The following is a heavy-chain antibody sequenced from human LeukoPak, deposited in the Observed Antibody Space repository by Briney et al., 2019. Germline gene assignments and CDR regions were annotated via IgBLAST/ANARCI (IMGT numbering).Heavy chain of an antibody. J-gene: IGHJ3*02. CDR2: IYSGGST. Sequence: GGSLRLSCAASGFTVSSNYMSWVRQAPGKGLEWVSVIYSGGSTYYADSVKGRFTISRDNSKNTLYLQMNSLRAEDTAVYYCAKDPSYTMVRELEAFDIWGQGTMVTVSS. CDR3: AKDPSYTMVRELEAFDI. CDR1: GFTVSSNY. V-gene: IGHV3-53*01. D-gene: IGHD3-10*01.